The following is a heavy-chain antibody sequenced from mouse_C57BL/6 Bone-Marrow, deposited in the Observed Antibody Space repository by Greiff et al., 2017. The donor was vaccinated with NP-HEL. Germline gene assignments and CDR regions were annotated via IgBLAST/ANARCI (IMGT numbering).Heavy chain of an antibody. CDR3: ARVGSREFAY. J-gene: IGHJ3*01. D-gene: IGHD1-1*01. V-gene: IGHV1-63*01. Sequence: VQLQQSGAELVRPGTSVKMSCKASGYTFTNYWIGWAKQRPGHGLAWIGDIYHGGGYTKSNEKFKGKATLTADKSSSTAYMQFSSLTSEDSAIYYCARVGSREFAYWGQGTLVTVSA. CDR1: GYTFTNYW. CDR2: IYHGGGYT.